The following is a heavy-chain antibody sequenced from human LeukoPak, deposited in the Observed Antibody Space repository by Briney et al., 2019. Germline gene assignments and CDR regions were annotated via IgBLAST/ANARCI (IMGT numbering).Heavy chain of an antibody. CDR3: ARHRRSGTRTPFDY. V-gene: IGHV4-34*01. CDR2: INHSGST. D-gene: IGHD1-26*01. Sequence: SETLSLTCAVYGGSFSGYYWSWIRQPLGKGLEWIGEINHSGSTNYNPSLKSRVTISVDTSKNQFSLKLSSVTAADTAVYYCARHRRSGTRTPFDYWGQGTLVTVSS. CDR1: GGSFSGYY. J-gene: IGHJ4*02.